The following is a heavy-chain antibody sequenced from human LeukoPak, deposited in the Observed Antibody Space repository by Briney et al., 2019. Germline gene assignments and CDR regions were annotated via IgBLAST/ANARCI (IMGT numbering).Heavy chain of an antibody. J-gene: IGHJ6*02. V-gene: IGHV1-2*04. Sequence: VASVKVSCKASGYTFTGYYMHWVRQAPGQGLEWMRWINPNSGGTNYAQKFQGWVTMTRDTSISTAYMELSRLRSDDTAVYYCARADGSGSFYGMDVWGQGTTVTVSS. D-gene: IGHD3-10*01. CDR3: ARADGSGSFYGMDV. CDR2: INPNSGGT. CDR1: GYTFTGYY.